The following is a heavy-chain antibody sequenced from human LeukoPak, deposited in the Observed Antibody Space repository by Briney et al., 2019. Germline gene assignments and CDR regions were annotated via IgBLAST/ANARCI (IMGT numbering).Heavy chain of an antibody. D-gene: IGHD6-19*01. CDR3: ARARRMGSGWYGKDY. CDR2: IYPGDSDT. J-gene: IGHJ4*02. Sequence: GESLKISCKGSGYSLTSYWIGWVRQMPGKGLEWMGIIYPGDSDTRYSPSFQGQVTISADKSITTAYLQWSSLKASDTAMYYCARARRMGSGWYGKDYWGQGTLVTVSS. CDR1: GYSLTSYW. V-gene: IGHV5-51*01.